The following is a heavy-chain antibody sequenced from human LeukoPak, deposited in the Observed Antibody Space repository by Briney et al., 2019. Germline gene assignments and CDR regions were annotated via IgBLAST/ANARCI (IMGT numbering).Heavy chain of an antibody. CDR1: GFTVSSNY. Sequence: AGGSLRLSYAASGFTVSSNYMSWVRQAPGKGLEWVSVIYSGGSTYYADSVKGRFTISRDNSKNTLYLQMNSLRAEDTAVYYCARTVYYGSGSYYFDYWGQGTLVTVSS. J-gene: IGHJ4*02. D-gene: IGHD3-10*01. CDR3: ARTVYYGSGSYYFDY. CDR2: IYSGGST. V-gene: IGHV3-53*01.